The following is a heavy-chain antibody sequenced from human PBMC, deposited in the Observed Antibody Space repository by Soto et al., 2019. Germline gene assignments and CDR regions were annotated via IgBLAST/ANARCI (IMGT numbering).Heavy chain of an antibody. CDR1: GFTFSSYA. Sequence: QVQLVESGGGVVQPGRSLRLSCAASGFTFSSYAMHWARQAPGKGLEWVAVISYDGSNKYYADSVKGRFTISRDNSKNTLYLQMNSLRAEDTAVYYCARDHAFDIWGQGTMVTVSS. J-gene: IGHJ3*02. CDR2: ISYDGSNK. V-gene: IGHV3-30-3*01. CDR3: ARDHAFDI.